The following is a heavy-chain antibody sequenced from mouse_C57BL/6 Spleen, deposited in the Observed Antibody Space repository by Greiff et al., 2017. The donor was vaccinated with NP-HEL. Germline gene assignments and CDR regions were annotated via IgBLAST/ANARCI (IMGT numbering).Heavy chain of an antibody. V-gene: IGHV1-50*01. CDR1: GYTFTSYW. Sequence: QVQLKQPGAELVKPGASVKLSCKASGYTFTSYWMQWVKQRPGQGLEWIGEIDPSDSYTNYNQKFKGKATLTVDTSSSTAYMQLSSLTSEDSAVYYCARIGRYSKPGYWGQGTTLTVSS. J-gene: IGHJ2*01. D-gene: IGHD2-5*01. CDR2: IDPSDSYT. CDR3: ARIGRYSKPGY.